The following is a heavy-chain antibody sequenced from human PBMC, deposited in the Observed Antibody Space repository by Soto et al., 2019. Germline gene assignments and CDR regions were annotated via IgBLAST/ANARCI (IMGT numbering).Heavy chain of an antibody. CDR1: GGSISSYY. D-gene: IGHD2-8*01. V-gene: IGHV4-59*01. CDR2: IYYSGST. J-gene: IGHJ5*02. Sequence: SETLSLTCTVSGGSISSYYWSWIRQPPGKGLEWIGYIYYSGSTNYNPSLKSRVTISVDTSKNQFSLKLSSVTAADTAVYYCARDRSYCTNGVCYLNWFDPWGQGTLVTVS. CDR3: ARDRSYCTNGVCYLNWFDP.